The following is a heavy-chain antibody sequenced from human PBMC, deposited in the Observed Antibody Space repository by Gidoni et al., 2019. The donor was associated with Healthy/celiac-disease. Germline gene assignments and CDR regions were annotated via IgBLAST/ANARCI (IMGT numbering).Heavy chain of an antibody. J-gene: IGHJ4*02. V-gene: IGHV4-59*01. CDR2: IYYSGST. CDR3: AGSSSWERVY. D-gene: IGHD6-13*01. Sequence: QVQLQESGPGLVKPSETLSLTCTVSGGSISSYYWSWIRQPPGKGLEWIGYIYYSGSTNYNPSLKSRVTISVDTSKNQFSLKLSSVTAADTAVYYCAGSSSWERVYWGQGTLVTVSS. CDR1: GGSISSYY.